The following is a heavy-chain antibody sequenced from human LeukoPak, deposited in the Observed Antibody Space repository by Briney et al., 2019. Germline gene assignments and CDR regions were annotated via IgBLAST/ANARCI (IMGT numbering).Heavy chain of an antibody. Sequence: GGSLRLSCAAPGFTFSNYAMSWVRQAPGKGLEWVSAVTGSGDTTYYADSVKGRFTISRDNSKNTVYLQMSSLRVDDTAVYFCANRRCSGTSCYLDYWGQGTLVTVSS. CDR2: VTGSGDTT. CDR1: GFTFSNYA. J-gene: IGHJ4*02. V-gene: IGHV3-23*01. D-gene: IGHD2-2*01. CDR3: ANRRCSGTSCYLDY.